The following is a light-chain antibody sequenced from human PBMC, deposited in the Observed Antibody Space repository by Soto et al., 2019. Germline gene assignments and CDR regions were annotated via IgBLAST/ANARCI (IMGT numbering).Light chain of an antibody. CDR2: GAS. CDR1: QRVSSN. V-gene: IGKV3-15*01. Sequence: EIVMTQSPATLSVSPGERATLSCRTSQRVSSNLAWYQQKPGQAPRLLIYGASARATGFPARFSGSGSGTEFTLTISSLQSEDFAVYYCQQYNNWPATFGPGTKVDI. CDR3: QQYNNWPAT. J-gene: IGKJ3*01.